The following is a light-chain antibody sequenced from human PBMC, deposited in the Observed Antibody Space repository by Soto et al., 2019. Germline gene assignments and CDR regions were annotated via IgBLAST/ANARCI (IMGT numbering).Light chain of an antibody. J-gene: IGKJ1*01. Sequence: DIQMTQSPSTLSASVGDRVTITCRASQSISPWLAWYQQKPGKAPKLLIYKASSLESGVPSRFSGSGSGTEFTLTISSLPPDDFATYYCKQYNSYWTFGQGTKVEIK. CDR3: KQYNSYWT. CDR1: QSISPW. V-gene: IGKV1-5*03. CDR2: KAS.